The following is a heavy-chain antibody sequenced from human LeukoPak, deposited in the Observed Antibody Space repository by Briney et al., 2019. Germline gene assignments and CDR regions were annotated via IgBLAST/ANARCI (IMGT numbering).Heavy chain of an antibody. CDR1: GFTFSSYS. Sequence: GGSLRLSCAASGFTFSSYSMNWVRQAPGKGLEWVAFIRYDGSNKYYADSVKGRFTISRDNSKNTLYLQMNSLRAEDTAVYYCAKDWFGESPYYYYYMDVWGKGTTVTVSS. CDR3: AKDWFGESPYYYYYMDV. J-gene: IGHJ6*03. CDR2: IRYDGSNK. V-gene: IGHV3-30*02. D-gene: IGHD3-10*01.